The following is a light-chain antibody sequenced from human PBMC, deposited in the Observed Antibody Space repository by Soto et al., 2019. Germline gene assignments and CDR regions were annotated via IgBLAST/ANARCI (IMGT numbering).Light chain of an antibody. CDR2: AAS. Sequence: DIQMTQSPSSVSASVGDTVTITCRASQGINNWLAWYQQKPGKAPKLLSYAASSLQSGIPSKFSGSGYGTDLHLSISSLQPEDFATLYCQEANNFPITFGGGTKVEIK. J-gene: IGKJ4*01. V-gene: IGKV1D-12*01. CDR1: QGINNW. CDR3: QEANNFPIT.